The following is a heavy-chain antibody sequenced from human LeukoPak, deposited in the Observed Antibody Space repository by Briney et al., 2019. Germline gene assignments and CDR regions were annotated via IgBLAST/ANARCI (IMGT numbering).Heavy chain of an antibody. CDR1: GGSISSYY. V-gene: IGHV4-59*05. D-gene: IGHD3-10*01. CDR3: ARGGFGELYYYYYYMDV. CDR2: IYYSGST. J-gene: IGHJ6*03. Sequence: SETLSLTCTVSGGSISSYYWSWIRQPPGKGLEWIGSIYYSGSTYYNPSLKSRVTISVDTSKNQFSLKLSSVTAADTAVYYCARGGFGELYYYYYYMDVWGKGTTVTISS.